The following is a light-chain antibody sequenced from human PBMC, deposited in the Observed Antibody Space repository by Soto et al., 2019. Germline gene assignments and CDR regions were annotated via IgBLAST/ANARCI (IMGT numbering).Light chain of an antibody. CDR2: TNN. CDR1: SSNIGSNT. J-gene: IGLJ1*01. CDR3: AAWDDSLNGYV. Sequence: QSVLTQPPSASGTPGQRVTISCSGSSSNIGSNTVTWCQHLPGTAPKLLIYTNNERPSGVPDRFSGPKSGTSASLAISGLQSEDEADYYCAAWDDSLNGYVFGTGTRSPS. V-gene: IGLV1-44*01.